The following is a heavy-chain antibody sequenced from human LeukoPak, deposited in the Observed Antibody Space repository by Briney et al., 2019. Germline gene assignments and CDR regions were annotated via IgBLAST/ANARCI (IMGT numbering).Heavy chain of an antibody. CDR1: AGSISSYY. D-gene: IGHD3-10*01. J-gene: IGHJ4*02. CDR2: VFYSGST. V-gene: IGHV4-59*08. Sequence: SETLSLTCTVSAGSISSYYWSWIRQPPGKGLEWIAYVFYSGSTNYNPSLKSRVTISVDTSKNQFSLKLYSVTAADTAVYYCARHLVYGSGTQPYFDYWCQGTLVTVSS. CDR3: ARHLVYGSGTQPYFDY.